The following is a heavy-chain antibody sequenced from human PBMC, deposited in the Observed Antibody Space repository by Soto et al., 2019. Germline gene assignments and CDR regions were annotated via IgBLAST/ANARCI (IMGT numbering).Heavy chain of an antibody. V-gene: IGHV3-23*01. CDR3: VKEKVRPFDY. CDR1: GFSFSAYA. CDR2: ISGSGSYT. Sequence: EVQLLESGGGLVQPGGSLTLSCGASGFSFSAYAMGWVRQAPGKGLEWVSSISGSGSYTYYTDSVKGRFTISRDNSKNTLYLEMNSLIAEDMAVYYCVKEKVRPFDYWGQGTQFTVSS. J-gene: IGHJ4*02.